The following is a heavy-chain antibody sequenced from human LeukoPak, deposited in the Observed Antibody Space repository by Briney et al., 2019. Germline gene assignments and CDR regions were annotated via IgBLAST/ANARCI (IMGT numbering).Heavy chain of an antibody. Sequence: GASVKVSCKASGYTFTSYDINWVRQATGQGLEWMGWMNPNSGNTGYAQKFQGRVTITRNTSISTAYMELSRLRSDDTAVYYCASFALVDTAMVDYWGQGTLVTVSS. CDR1: GYTFTSYD. CDR3: ASFALVDTAMVDY. V-gene: IGHV1-8*03. CDR2: MNPNSGNT. J-gene: IGHJ4*02. D-gene: IGHD5-18*01.